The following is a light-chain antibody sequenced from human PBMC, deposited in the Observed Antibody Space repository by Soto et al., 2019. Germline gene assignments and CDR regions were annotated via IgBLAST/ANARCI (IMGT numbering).Light chain of an antibody. V-gene: IGKV1-5*03. Sequence: DIHMTQSPSTLSASVGDRVTITCRASQSISIWLAWYQQKPGKAPNLLIYKTSSLESGVPSRFSGSGSGTEFNLTISSLQPDDFANYYLQHYNDYSWTFGQGTKVEIK. J-gene: IGKJ1*01. CDR3: QHYNDYSWT. CDR1: QSISIW. CDR2: KTS.